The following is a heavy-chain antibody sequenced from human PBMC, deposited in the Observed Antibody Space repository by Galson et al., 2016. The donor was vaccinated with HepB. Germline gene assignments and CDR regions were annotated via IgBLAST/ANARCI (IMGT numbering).Heavy chain of an antibody. CDR2: IYSGGST. Sequence: SLRLSCAASGFTFSTFWMTWVRQAPGKGLEWVSVIYSGGSTYYADSVKGRFTISRDNSKNTLYLQMNSLRAEDTAVYYCARDPMATRYYYYGMDVWGQGTTVTVSS. CDR3: ARDPMATRYYYYGMDV. J-gene: IGHJ6*02. V-gene: IGHV3-53*01. D-gene: IGHD5-24*01. CDR1: GFTFSTFW.